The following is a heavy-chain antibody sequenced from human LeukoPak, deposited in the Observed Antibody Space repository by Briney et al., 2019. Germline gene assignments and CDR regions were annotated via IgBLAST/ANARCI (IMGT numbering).Heavy chain of an antibody. D-gene: IGHD5-18*01. CDR1: GYTFTGYY. CDR2: IVPILGTA. V-gene: IGHV1-69*13. CDR3: ARSQGYSYSSSY. Sequence: SVKVSCKASGYTFTGYYMHWVRQAPGQGLEWMGGIVPILGTANYAQKFQGRVTITADDSTGTAYMELTSLRSADTAVYYCARSQGYSYSSSYWGQGTLVTVSS. J-gene: IGHJ4*02.